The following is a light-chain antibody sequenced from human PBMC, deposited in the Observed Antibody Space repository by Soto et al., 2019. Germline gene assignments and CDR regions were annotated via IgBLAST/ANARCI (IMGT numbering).Light chain of an antibody. CDR3: SSYTSSSTPHVV. J-gene: IGLJ2*01. Sequence: QSALTQPASVSGSPGQSITISCTGTSSDVGGYNYVSWYQQYPGNAPKLMIYDVSNRPSGVSNRFSGSKSGNTASLTISGLQAEDEADYYCSSYTSSSTPHVVFGGGTKVTVL. CDR1: SSDVGGYNY. V-gene: IGLV2-14*01. CDR2: DVS.